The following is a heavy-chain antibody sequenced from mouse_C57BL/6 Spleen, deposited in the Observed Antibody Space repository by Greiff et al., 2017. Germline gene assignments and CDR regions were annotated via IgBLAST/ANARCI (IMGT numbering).Heavy chain of an antibody. J-gene: IGHJ3*01. CDR1: GFTFSDYG. V-gene: IGHV5-17*01. Sequence: EVKLMESGGGLVKPGGSLKLSCAASGFTFSDYGMHWVRQAPEKGLEWVAYISSGSSTIYYADTVKGRFTISRDNAKNTLFLQMTSLRSEDTAMYYCARAGTDWFAYWGQGTLVTVSA. CDR3: ARAGTDWFAY. D-gene: IGHD3-3*01. CDR2: ISSGSSTI.